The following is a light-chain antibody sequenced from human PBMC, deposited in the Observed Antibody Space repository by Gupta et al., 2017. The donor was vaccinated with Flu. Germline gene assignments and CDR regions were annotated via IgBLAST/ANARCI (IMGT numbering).Light chain of an antibody. CDR3: LSADSSGTSYV. CDR2: KDS. Sequence: GEALPKKYAYWDQQKQGQFPVLVIYKDSERPSGIPERFSGSSSGTIVTLTISGVQAEDEADYYCLSADSSGTSYVFGTGTKVTVL. CDR1: ALPKKY. J-gene: IGLJ1*01. V-gene: IGLV3-16*01.